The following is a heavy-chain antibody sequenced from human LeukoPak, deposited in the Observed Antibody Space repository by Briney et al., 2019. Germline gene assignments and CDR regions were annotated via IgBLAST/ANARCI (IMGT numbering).Heavy chain of an antibody. J-gene: IGHJ6*03. CDR1: GGSFSGYY. V-gene: IGHV4-34*01. D-gene: IGHD5-18*01. CDR3: ARGRKLVDTTMVEYAYTYYMDV. Sequence: SETLSLTCAVDGGSFSGYYWSWIRQPPGKGLEWIGEINHSGSTNYNPSLKSRVSMSVDTAKIQFSLKLASVTAADTAVYYCARGRKLVDTTMVEYAYTYYMDVWGSGTTVTVSS. CDR2: INHSGST.